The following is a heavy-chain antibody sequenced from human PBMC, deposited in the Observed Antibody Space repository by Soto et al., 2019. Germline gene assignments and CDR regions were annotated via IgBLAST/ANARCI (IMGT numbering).Heavy chain of an antibody. CDR2: IDYRGTT. CDR1: GASISSSSYF. CDR3: SRRAPEGFDP. Sequence: QLQLQESGPGLAKPSETLSLNCTVSGASISSSSYFWAWIRRTPGKGLEWIASIDYRGTTYKNPSLKSRVTISLDTSKNHSSLNLGSVTAADTALYYCSRRAPEGFDPWGQGTLVTVSS. V-gene: IGHV4-39*02. J-gene: IGHJ5*02.